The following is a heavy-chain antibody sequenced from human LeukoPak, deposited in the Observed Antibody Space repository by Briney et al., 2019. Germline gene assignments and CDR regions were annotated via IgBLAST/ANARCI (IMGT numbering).Heavy chain of an antibody. CDR2: IDTIGATT. D-gene: IGHD6-13*01. CDR1: GFTFSSHA. CDR3: AKPAAGTVPPREYFDY. V-gene: IGHV3-23*01. J-gene: IGHJ4*02. Sequence: GGSLRLSCTASGFTFSSHAMSWVRQAPGKGLKGVSTIDTIGATTSYTDSVKGRFTISRDNSKNMLYLQMNSLGAEDTAVYYCAKPAAGTVPPREYFDYWGQGTLVTVSS.